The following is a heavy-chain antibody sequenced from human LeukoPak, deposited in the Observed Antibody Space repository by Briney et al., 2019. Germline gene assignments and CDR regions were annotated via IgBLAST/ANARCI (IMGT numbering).Heavy chain of an antibody. Sequence: GGSLRLSCVASGFGFSSYAMNWVRQAPGKGLEWVSSLSDSGANTYYADSVKGRFTISRDNSKNTLYLQMNSLRAEDTAVYYCAKDRIRTEWPRFDYWGQGTLVTVSS. D-gene: IGHD5-12*01. V-gene: IGHV3-23*01. CDR3: AKDRIRTEWPRFDY. CDR2: LSDSGANT. J-gene: IGHJ4*02. CDR1: GFGFSSYA.